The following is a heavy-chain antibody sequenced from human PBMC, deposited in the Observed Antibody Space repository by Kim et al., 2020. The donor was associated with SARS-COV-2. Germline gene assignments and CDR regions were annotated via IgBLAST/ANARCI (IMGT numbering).Heavy chain of an antibody. D-gene: IGHD1-26*01. CDR2: T. Sequence: TAYAASVKGRFTIARGDSENTAYLQMNSLKTDDTAIYYCARREGISAFDYRGQGTLVTVSS. J-gene: IGHJ4*02. CDR3: ARREGISAFDY. V-gene: IGHV3-73*01.